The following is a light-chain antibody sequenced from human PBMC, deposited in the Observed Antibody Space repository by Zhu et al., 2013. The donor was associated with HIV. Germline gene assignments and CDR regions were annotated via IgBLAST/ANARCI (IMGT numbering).Light chain of an antibody. CDR1: QDISSY. V-gene: IGKV1-9*01. J-gene: IGKJ2*01. CDR2: GAS. Sequence: IQLTQSPSSLSASVGDRVTIACRASQDISSYLAWYQQKPGEVPKLLIYGASSLQNGVPSRFSGGGSGTQFTLTISSLQSEDFAVYYCHQYNVWPYTFGQGTKLEIK. CDR3: HQYNVWPYT.